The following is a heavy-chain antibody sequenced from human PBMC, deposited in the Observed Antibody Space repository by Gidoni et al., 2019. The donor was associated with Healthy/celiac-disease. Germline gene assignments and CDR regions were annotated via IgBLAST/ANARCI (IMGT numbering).Heavy chain of an antibody. CDR3: TTGPLASILWWEADAFDI. V-gene: IGHV3-15*01. CDR2: IKSKTDGGTT. CDR1: GFTFSNAW. J-gene: IGHJ3*02. Sequence: EVQLVESGGGLVKPGGSLRLSCAASGFTFSNAWMSWVRQAPGKGLEWVGRIKSKTDGGTTDYAAPVKGRFTISRDDSKNTLYLQMNSLKTEDTAVYYCTTGPLASILWWEADAFDIWGQGTMVTVSS. D-gene: IGHD2-21*01.